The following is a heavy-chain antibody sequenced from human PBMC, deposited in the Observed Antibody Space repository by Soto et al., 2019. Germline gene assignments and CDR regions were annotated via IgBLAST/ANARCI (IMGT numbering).Heavy chain of an antibody. CDR1: GFSFSTYG. V-gene: IGHV3-23*01. CDR3: AKGVIWLGDPYGMDV. CDR2: ISSTGLST. J-gene: IGHJ6*02. Sequence: GGSLRLSCAASGFSFSTYGMTWVRQAPGKGLEWVSVISSTGLSTYFADSVKGRFTISRDNSKNTLYLQMKSLRAEDTAVYYCAKGVIWLGDPYGMDVWGQGTTVTVSS. D-gene: IGHD3-10*01.